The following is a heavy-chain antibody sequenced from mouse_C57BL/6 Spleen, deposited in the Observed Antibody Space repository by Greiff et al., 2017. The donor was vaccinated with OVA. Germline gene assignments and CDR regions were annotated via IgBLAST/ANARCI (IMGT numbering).Heavy chain of an antibody. J-gene: IGHJ2*01. CDR1: GYTFTEYT. V-gene: IGHV1-62-2*01. Sequence: QVHVKQSGAELVKPGASVKLSCKASGYTFTEYTIHWVKQRSGQGLEWIGWFYPGSGSIKYNEKFKDKATLTADKSSSTVYMELSRLTSEDSAVYFCARHEEAYDYDGDYFDYWGQGTTLTVSS. CDR3: ARHEEAYDYDGDYFDY. CDR2: FYPGSGSI. D-gene: IGHD2-4*01.